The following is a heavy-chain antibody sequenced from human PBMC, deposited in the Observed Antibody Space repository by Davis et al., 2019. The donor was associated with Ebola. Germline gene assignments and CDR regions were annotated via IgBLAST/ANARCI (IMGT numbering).Heavy chain of an antibody. Sequence: GESLKLSCAASGFTFDDYTMHWVRQAPGKGLEWVSLISWDGGSTYYADSVKGRFTISRDNSKNSLYLQMNSLRTEDTALYYCAKDIRIYGGNSLCDWGQGTLVTVSS. CDR2: ISWDGGST. CDR3: AKDIRIYGGNSLCD. J-gene: IGHJ4*02. D-gene: IGHD4-23*01. CDR1: GFTFDDYT. V-gene: IGHV3-43*01.